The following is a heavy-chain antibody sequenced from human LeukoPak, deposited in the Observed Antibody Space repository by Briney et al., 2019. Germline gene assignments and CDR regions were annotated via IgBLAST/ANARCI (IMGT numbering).Heavy chain of an antibody. CDR2: ISAYNGNT. CDR3: ARDPYDFWSGYRYFDY. CDR1: GGTFSSYA. J-gene: IGHJ4*02. Sequence: ASVKVSCKASGGTFSSYAISWVRQAPGQGLEWMGWISAYNGNTNYAQKLQGRVTMTTDTSTSTAYMELRSLRSDDTAVYYCARDPYDFWSGYRYFDYWGQGTLVTVSS. D-gene: IGHD3-3*01. V-gene: IGHV1-18*01.